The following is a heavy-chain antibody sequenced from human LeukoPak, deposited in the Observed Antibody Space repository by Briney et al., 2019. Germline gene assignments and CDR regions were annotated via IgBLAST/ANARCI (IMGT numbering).Heavy chain of an antibody. J-gene: IGHJ3*02. CDR2: IYSGGST. D-gene: IGHD5-12*01. CDR1: GLTVSSKD. V-gene: IGHV3-53*01. CDR3: ATLARYAFDI. Sequence: GGSLRLSCAASGLTVSSKDMSWVRQAPGEGLEWVTDIYSGGSTYYADSVKGRFNISRDNSKNTLYLQMNRLRAEDTAVYYCATLARYAFDIWGQGTMVTVSS.